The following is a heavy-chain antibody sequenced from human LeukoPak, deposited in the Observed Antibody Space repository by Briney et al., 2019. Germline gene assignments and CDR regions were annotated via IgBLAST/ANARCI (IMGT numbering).Heavy chain of an antibody. D-gene: IGHD2-2*02. CDR1: GYTFTGYY. CDR2: INANSGGT. Sequence: ASVKVSCKASGYTFTGYYMHWVRQAPGQGLEWMGWINANSGGTNYAQKFQGRVTMTRDTSISTAYMELSRLRSDDTAVYYCARDGGYCSSTSCYRGWFDPWGQGTLVTVSS. CDR3: ARDGGYCSSTSCYRGWFDP. J-gene: IGHJ5*02. V-gene: IGHV1-2*02.